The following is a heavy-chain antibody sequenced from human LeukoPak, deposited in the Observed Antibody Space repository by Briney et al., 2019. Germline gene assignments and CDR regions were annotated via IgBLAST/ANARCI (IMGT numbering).Heavy chain of an antibody. CDR3: ASRYDYSNYIDY. J-gene: IGHJ4*02. Sequence: SETLSLTCTVSGGSFSSGSYYWNWIRQPPGKGLEWIGTIYYSGSTYYNPSLKSRVTISVDTSKNQFSLKLSSVTAADTAVYYCASRYDYSNYIDYWGQGTLVTVSS. V-gene: IGHV4-39*01. D-gene: IGHD4-11*01. CDR1: GGSFSSGSYY. CDR2: IYYSGST.